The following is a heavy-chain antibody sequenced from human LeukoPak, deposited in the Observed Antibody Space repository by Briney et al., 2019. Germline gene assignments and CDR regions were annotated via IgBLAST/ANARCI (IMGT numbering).Heavy chain of an antibody. V-gene: IGHV4-39*02. Sequence: PSETLSLTCTVSGGSISSSYYYWGWIRQPPGKGLEWIGSIYYSGSTYYNPSLKSRVTISVDTSKNQFSLKLRSVTAADTAVYYCARELRSRYWYFDLWGRGTLVTVSS. J-gene: IGHJ2*01. CDR3: ARELRSRYWYFDL. CDR1: GGSISSSYYY. D-gene: IGHD4-17*01. CDR2: IYYSGST.